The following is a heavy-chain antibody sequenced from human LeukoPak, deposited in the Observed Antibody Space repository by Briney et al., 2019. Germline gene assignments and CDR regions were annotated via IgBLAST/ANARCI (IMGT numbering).Heavy chain of an antibody. CDR1: GYTFTGYY. D-gene: IGHD5-18*01. V-gene: IGHV1-2*02. Sequence: GASVKVSCKASGYTFTGYYLHWVRQAPGQGLEWMGWINPNSGGTSYAQKFQDRVTMTRDTSTSTAYVELSRLRSDDTAVYYCTRDPGDTAMAKYYFDYWGQGTLVTVSS. CDR2: INPNSGGT. CDR3: TRDPGDTAMAKYYFDY. J-gene: IGHJ4*02.